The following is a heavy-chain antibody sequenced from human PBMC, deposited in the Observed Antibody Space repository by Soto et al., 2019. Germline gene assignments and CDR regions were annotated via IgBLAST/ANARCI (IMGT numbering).Heavy chain of an antibody. CDR1: GYSFTSYW. V-gene: IGHV5-51*01. D-gene: IGHD6-13*01. CDR3: ARNRYEGIAAAGLDY. J-gene: IGHJ4*02. CDR2: IYPGDSDT. Sequence: GESLKISCKGSGYSFTSYWIGWVRQMPGKGLEWMGIIYPGDSDTRYSPSFQGQVTISADKSISTAYLQWSSLKASDTAMYYCARNRYEGIAAAGLDYWGQGTLVTVSS.